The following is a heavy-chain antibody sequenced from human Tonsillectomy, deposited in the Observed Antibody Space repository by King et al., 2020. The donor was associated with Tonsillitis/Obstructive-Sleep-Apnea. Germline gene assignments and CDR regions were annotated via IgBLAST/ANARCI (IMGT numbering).Heavy chain of an antibody. Sequence: QLQESGPGLVKPSETLSLTCTVSGGSISSYYWSWIRQPPGKGLEWIGYIYYSGSTNYNPSLKSRVTISVDTSKNQFSLKLSSVTAADTAGYYCARVAEFWSGYYADYWGQGTLVTVSS. V-gene: IGHV4-59*01. CDR2: IYYSGST. D-gene: IGHD3-3*01. J-gene: IGHJ4*02. CDR1: GGSISSYY. CDR3: ARVAEFWSGYYADY.